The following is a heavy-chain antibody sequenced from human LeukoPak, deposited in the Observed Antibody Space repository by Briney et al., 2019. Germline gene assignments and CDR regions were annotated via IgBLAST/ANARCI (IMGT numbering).Heavy chain of an antibody. D-gene: IGHD2-2*01. Sequence: GGSLRLSCAASGFTFSSYSMNWVRQAPGKGLEWVSSISSSGSYIYYADSVKGRFTISRDNAKNSLYLQMNSLRAEDTAVYYCARDFCSSTSCYAYFDYWGQGTLVTVSS. CDR3: ARDFCSSTSCYAYFDY. CDR2: ISSSGSYI. CDR1: GFTFSSYS. J-gene: IGHJ4*02. V-gene: IGHV3-21*01.